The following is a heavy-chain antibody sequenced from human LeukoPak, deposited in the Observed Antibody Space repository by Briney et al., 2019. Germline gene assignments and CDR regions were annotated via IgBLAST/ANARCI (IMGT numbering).Heavy chain of an antibody. CDR2: INPSGSST. J-gene: IGHJ4*02. Sequence: GASVKVSCKASGYSFTSHYMHWVRQAPGQGLEWLGLINPSGSSTLYAQKFQGRVTMTRDMSTTTDYMELSSLRSEDTAVYYRARDAMSSVTTSPYCFDYWGQGTLVTVSS. D-gene: IGHD4-17*01. CDR3: ARDAMSSVTTSPYCFDY. CDR1: GYSFTSHY. V-gene: IGHV1-46*01.